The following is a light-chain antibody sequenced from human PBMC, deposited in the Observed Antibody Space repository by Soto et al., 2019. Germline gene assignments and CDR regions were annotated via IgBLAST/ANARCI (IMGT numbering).Light chain of an antibody. Sequence: EIVLTQSPATLSLSPGERATLSCRASQSVSSYLASYQQKPGQAPRLLIYDASNRATGIPARFSGSGSGTDFTLNISSLEPEDFAVYYCQQRSNWPLTFRGGTKVEIK. J-gene: IGKJ4*01. V-gene: IGKV3-11*01. CDR2: DAS. CDR3: QQRSNWPLT. CDR1: QSVSSY.